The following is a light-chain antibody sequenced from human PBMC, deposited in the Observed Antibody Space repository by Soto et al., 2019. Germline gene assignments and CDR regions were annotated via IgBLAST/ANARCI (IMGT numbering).Light chain of an antibody. CDR3: QVWDSSSDWV. CDR1: NIGSKS. J-gene: IGLJ3*02. CDR2: DDS. Sequence: SYELTQPPSVSVAPGQTARITCGGNNIGSKSVHWYQQKPGQAPVLVVYDDSDRPSGIPGRFSGSNSGNTATLTISRVEAGDEADYYCQVWDSSSDWVFGGGTKLTVL. V-gene: IGLV3-21*02.